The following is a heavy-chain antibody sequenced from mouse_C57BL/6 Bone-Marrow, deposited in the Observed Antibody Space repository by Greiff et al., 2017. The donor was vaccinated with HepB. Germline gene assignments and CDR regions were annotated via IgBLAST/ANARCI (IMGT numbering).Heavy chain of an antibody. CDR1: GYSFTGYY. J-gene: IGHJ2*01. V-gene: IGHV1-42*01. CDR3: ARGRLSTDFFDY. CDR2: INPSTGGT. D-gene: IGHD5-1*01. Sequence: LVESGPELVKPGASVKISCKASGYSFTGYYMNWVKQSPEKSLEWIGEINPSTGGTTYNQKFKAKATLTVDKSSSTAYMQLKSLTSEDSAVYYCARGRLSTDFFDYWGQGTTLTVSS.